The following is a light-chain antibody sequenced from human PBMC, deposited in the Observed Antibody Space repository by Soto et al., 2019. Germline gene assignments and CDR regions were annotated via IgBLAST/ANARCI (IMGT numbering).Light chain of an antibody. CDR3: QQFGGSPLFT. J-gene: IGKJ3*01. CDR1: QTISSSY. V-gene: IGKV3-20*01. Sequence: EIVLTQSPGTLSLSPGERATLSCRASQTISSSYLAWYQQKPGQAPRLLIYAASTRATGIPDRFSVSGSGTDFTLTINRLEPEDFAVYFCQQFGGSPLFTFGPGTKVDIK. CDR2: AAS.